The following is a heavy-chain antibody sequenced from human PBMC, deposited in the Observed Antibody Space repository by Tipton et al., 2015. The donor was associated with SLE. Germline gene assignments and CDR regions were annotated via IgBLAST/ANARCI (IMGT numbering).Heavy chain of an antibody. CDR2: IYSSGST. CDR1: GGSISSDGYY. D-gene: IGHD2-8*02. J-gene: IGHJ6*02. CDR3: AGVLGYCTGGVCYYYYGMDV. Sequence: TLSLTCTVSGGSISSDGYYWNWIRQPAGKRLEWIGRIYSSGSTNYNPSLKSRVTISLDTSKNQFSLKLTSVTAADTAVYYCAGVLGYCTGGVCYYYYGMDVWGQGTTVTVSS. V-gene: IGHV4-61*02.